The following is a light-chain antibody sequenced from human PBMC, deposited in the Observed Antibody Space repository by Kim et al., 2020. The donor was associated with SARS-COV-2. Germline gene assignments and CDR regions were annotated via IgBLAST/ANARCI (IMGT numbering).Light chain of an antibody. CDR3: QQYNNWPQT. CDR1: QSVSSN. V-gene: IGKV3-15*01. CDR2: GAS. J-gene: IGKJ1*01. Sequence: VSPGERATRSCRASQSVSSNLAWYQQKPGQAPRLLIYGASTRATGIPARFSGSRSGTEFTLTISSLQSEDFAVYYCQQYNNWPQTFGQGTKVDIK.